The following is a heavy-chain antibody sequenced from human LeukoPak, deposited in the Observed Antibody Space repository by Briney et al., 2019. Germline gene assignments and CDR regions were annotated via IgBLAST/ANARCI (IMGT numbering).Heavy chain of an antibody. CDR1: GYTFTGYY. Sequence: ASVKVSCXASGYTFTGYYMHWVRQAPGQGLEWMGWIDPNSGGTNYAQKFQGRVTMTRDTSISTAYMELSRLRSDDTAVYYCASCSTSCYTNYYYYMDVWGKGTTVTVSS. D-gene: IGHD2-2*02. J-gene: IGHJ6*03. V-gene: IGHV1-2*02. CDR2: IDPNSGGT. CDR3: ASCSTSCYTNYYYYMDV.